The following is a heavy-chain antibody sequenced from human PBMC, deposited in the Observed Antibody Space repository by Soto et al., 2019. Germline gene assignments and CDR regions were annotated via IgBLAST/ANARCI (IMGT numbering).Heavy chain of an antibody. D-gene: IGHD3-3*01. Sequence: PGGSLRLSCAVSGFTFSSYAMHWVRQAPGKGLEWVAVISYDGRNKYYADSVKGRFTISRDNSKNTLYLQMNSLRAEDTTVYYCAREIERLLGYWGQGTLVTVS. J-gene: IGHJ4*02. CDR2: ISYDGRNK. V-gene: IGHV3-30*04. CDR3: AREIERLLGY. CDR1: GFTFSSYA.